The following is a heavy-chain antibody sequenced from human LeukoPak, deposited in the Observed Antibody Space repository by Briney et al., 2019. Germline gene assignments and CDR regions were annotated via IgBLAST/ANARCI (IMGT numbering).Heavy chain of an antibody. J-gene: IGHJ6*02. D-gene: IGHD3-9*01. CDR3: ARWFTITSGDYDILTSSYHRGMDV. CDR1: GYAFTGYN. CDR2: INPNSGGT. Sequence: GASVKVSCKASGYAFTGYNMHWVRQAPGQGLEWMGWINPNSGGTNYAQKFQGRVTMTRDMSISTAYMELGRLTSDDTAVYYCARWFTITSGDYDILTSSYHRGMDVWGQGTAVTVSS. V-gene: IGHV1-2*02.